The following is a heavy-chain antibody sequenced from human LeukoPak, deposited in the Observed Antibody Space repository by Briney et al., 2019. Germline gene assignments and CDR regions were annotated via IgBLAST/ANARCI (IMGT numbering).Heavy chain of an antibody. CDR2: ISYDGSNK. D-gene: IGHD1-26*01. CDR3: ARSGSYWFDY. J-gene: IGHJ4*02. V-gene: IGHV3-30-3*01. CDR1: GFTFSSYA. Sequence: GGSLRLSCAASGFTFSSYAMHWVRQAPGKGLEWVAVISYDGSNKYYADSVKGRFTISRDNSKNTLYLQMNSLRAEDTAVYYCARSGSYWFDYWGQGTLVTVSS.